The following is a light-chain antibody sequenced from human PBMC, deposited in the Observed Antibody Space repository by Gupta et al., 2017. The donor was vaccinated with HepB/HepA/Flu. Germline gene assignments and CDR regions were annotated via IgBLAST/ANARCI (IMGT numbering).Light chain of an antibody. J-gene: IGLJ3*02. CDR1: SSNIGSNY. V-gene: IGLV1-47*01. CDR2: RNN. CDR3: AAWDDSLSGRV. Sequence: QSVLTQQPSASGTPGQRVTISCSGSSSNIGSNYAYWYQQLPGTAPKLLIYRNNQRPSGVPDRFSGSKSGTSASLAISGLRSEDEADYYCAAWDDSLSGRVFGAGTKLTVL.